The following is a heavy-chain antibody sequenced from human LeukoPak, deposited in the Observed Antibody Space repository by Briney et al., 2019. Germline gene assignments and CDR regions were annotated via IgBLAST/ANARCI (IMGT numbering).Heavy chain of an antibody. CDR1: GFTFSSYG. D-gene: IGHD3-16*01. CDR2: ISGSSGYI. V-gene: IGHV3-21*04. J-gene: IGHJ4*02. CDR3: AKLREFALPDPFEY. Sequence: TGGSLRLSCAASGFTFSSYGMSWVRQAPGKGLEWVSSISGSSGYIYYADSVKGRFTISRDTAKNSLYLQMNSLRAEDTAVYYCAKLREFALPDPFEYWGQRAQVTVSS.